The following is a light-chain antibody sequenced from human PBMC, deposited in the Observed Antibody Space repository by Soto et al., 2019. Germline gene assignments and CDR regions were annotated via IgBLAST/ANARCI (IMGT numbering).Light chain of an antibody. V-gene: IGKV1-39*01. CDR2: AAS. J-gene: IGKJ3*01. Sequence: DIQMTQSPSSLSASVGDRVTITCRASQSISSYLNWYQQKPGKAPKLLIYAASSLQSGVPSRFSGSGSGTDFTLTISSLQPEDFAPYYCQQSYSTPLTFGPGTNVDIK. CDR1: QSISSY. CDR3: QQSYSTPLT.